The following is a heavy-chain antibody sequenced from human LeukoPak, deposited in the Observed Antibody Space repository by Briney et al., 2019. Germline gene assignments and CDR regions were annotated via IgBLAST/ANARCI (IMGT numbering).Heavy chain of an antibody. CDR1: GGSISSGGYY. CDR3: AREGGYDILTGSNWFDP. J-gene: IGHJ5*02. V-gene: IGHV4-30-2*01. CDR2: IYHSGST. Sequence: SETLSLTCTVSGGSISSGGYYWSWIRQPPGKGLEWIGYIYHSGSTYYNPSLKSRVTISVDTSKSQFSLRLSSVTAADTAVYYCAREGGYDILTGSNWFDPWGQGTLVTVSS. D-gene: IGHD3-9*01.